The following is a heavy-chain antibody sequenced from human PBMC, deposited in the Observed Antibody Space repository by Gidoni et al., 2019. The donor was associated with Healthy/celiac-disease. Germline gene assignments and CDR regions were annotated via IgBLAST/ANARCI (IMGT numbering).Heavy chain of an antibody. CDR1: GGTFSSYA. J-gene: IGHJ4*02. CDR2: IIPIFGTA. Sequence: QVQLVQSGAEVKKPGSSVKVSCKASGGTFSSYAISWVRQAPGQGLEWMGGIIPIFGTANYAQKFQGRVTITADESTSTAYMELSSLRSEDTAVYYCARSPTKNYDFWSGFPYYFDYWGQGTLVTVSS. CDR3: ARSPTKNYDFWSGFPYYFDY. V-gene: IGHV1-69*01. D-gene: IGHD3-3*01.